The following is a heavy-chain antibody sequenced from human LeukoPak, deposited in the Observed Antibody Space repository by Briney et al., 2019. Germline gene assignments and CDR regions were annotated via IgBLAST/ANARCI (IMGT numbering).Heavy chain of an antibody. V-gene: IGHV1-69*04. CDR2: IIPIFGIA. D-gene: IGHD2/OR15-2a*01. J-gene: IGHJ5*02. Sequence: SVTVSCKASGGTFSSYAISWVRQAPGQGLEWMGRIIPIFGIANYAQKFQGRVTITADKSTSTAYMELSSLRSEDTAVYYCARAIEGWFDPWGQGTLVTVSS. CDR1: GGTFSSYA. CDR3: ARAIEGWFDP.